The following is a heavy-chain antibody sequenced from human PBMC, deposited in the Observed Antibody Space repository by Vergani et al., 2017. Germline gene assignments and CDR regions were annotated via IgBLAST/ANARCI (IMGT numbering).Heavy chain of an antibody. J-gene: IGHJ6*02. CDR2: IRYDGSNK. Sequence: QVQLVESGGGVVQPGGSLRLSCAASGFTFSSYGMHWVRQAPGKGLEWVAFIRYDGSNKYYADSVKGRFTISRDNSKNTLYLQMNSLRAEDTAVYYCAKRDDIVVVPAAIGGYYYGMDLWGQGTTVTVSS. CDR1: GFTFSSYG. V-gene: IGHV3-30*02. CDR3: AKRDDIVVVPAAIGGYYYGMDL. D-gene: IGHD2-2*02.